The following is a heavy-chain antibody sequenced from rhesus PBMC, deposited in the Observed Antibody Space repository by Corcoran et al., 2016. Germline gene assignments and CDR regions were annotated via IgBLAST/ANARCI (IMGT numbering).Heavy chain of an antibody. V-gene: IGHV4-160*01. CDR2: IRSGGST. CDR1: GGSVSGYC. J-gene: IGHJ2*01. D-gene: IGHD5-42*01. Sequence: QVQLQQWGEGLVKPSETLSLTCAVYGGSVSGYCWGWIRQPPGKGLEWIGRIRSGGSTNYNPSLKSRVTISIDTSKNQFSLKLSSVTAADTAVYYCARQGSGYFDIWGPGTPITISS. CDR3: ARQGSGYFDI.